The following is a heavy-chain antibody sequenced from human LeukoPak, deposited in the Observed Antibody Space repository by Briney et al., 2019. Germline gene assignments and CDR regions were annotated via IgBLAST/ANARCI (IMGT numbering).Heavy chain of an antibody. D-gene: IGHD2-2*01. Sequence: PGGSRRLSCATSGFTFSTYWMHWVRQAPGKGLVWVSRINSDGSSTSYADSVKGRFTISRDNAKNTLYLQMNSLRAEDTAVYYCARSGAAAMRGQYYYYYYMDVWGKGTTVTVSS. CDR1: GFTFSTYW. V-gene: IGHV3-74*01. CDR3: ARSGAAAMRGQYYYYYYMDV. CDR2: INSDGSST. J-gene: IGHJ6*03.